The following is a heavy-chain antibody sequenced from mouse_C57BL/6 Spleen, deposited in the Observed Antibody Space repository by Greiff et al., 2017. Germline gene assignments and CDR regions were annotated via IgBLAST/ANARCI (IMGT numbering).Heavy chain of an antibody. D-gene: IGHD1-1*01. CDR1: GFTFSDYG. J-gene: IGHJ2*01. CDR3: ARSITTVPHY. CDR2: ISSGSSTI. V-gene: IGHV5-17*01. Sequence: EVQRVESGGGLVKPGGSLKLSCAASGFTFSDYGMHWVRQAPEKGLEWVAYISSGSSTIYYAATVKGRFTISRDNAKNTLFLQMTSLRSEDTAMYYCARSITTVPHYWGQGTTLTVSS.